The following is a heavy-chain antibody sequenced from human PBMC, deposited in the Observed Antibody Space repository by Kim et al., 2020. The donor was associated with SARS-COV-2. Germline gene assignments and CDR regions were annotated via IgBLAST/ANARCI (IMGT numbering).Heavy chain of an antibody. CDR2: ISGSGGST. Sequence: GGSLRLSCAASGVTFSSYAMSWVRQAPGKGLEWGSGISGSGGSTYYADSVKGRFTISRDNSKNTMYLQMNSLRAEDTAVYYCAKDAPRYSSSLGGFDTWGQGTLGTVSA. CDR1: GVTFSSYA. J-gene: IGHJ5*02. D-gene: IGHD6-13*01. V-gene: IGHV3-23*01. CDR3: AKDAPRYSSSLGGFDT.